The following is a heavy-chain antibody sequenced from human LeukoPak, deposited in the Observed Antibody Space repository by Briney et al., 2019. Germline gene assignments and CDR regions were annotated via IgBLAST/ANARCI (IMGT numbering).Heavy chain of an antibody. CDR3: ARRPLHSQSWLAP. J-gene: IGHJ5*02. Sequence: TPGESLKISCKGYGDRFTSYWVAWVRQMPGKGLEWMGIIFPGDSDTRYSPSIQGQVTISVDRSISTAYLQWGSLKASDTAIYYCARRPLHSQSWLAPWGQGTLVTVSS. CDR1: GDRFTSYW. CDR2: IFPGDSDT. V-gene: IGHV5-51*03.